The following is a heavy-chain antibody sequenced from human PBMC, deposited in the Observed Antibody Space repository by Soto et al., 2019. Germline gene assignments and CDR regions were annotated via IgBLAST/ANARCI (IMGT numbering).Heavy chain of an antibody. J-gene: IGHJ4*02. CDR2: IYHSGST. CDR3: DSSHAGAHITAAVH. CDR1: GGSISSGGYS. Sequence: QLQLQESGSGLVKPSQTLSLTCAVSGGSISSGGYSWSWIRQPPGKGLEWIGYIYHSGSTYYNPSHKSRVTISVDRSKNQFSLKLSSVTAADTAVYYGDSSHAGAHITAAVHWGQGTLVTVSS. D-gene: IGHD6-13*01. V-gene: IGHV4-30-2*01.